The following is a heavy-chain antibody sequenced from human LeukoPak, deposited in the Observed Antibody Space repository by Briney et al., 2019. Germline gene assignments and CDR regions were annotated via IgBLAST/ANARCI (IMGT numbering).Heavy chain of an antibody. D-gene: IGHD4-17*01. J-gene: IGHJ4*02. V-gene: IGHV4-31*03. CDR1: GGSISSGGYY. Sequence: TLSLTCTVSGGSISSGGYYWSWIRQLPGKGLECIGFIYYSGSTFYNPSLKSRVTISIDTSKNQFSLKLSSVTAADTAVYYCARAGFTVTYFDYWGQGTLVTVSS. CDR3: ARAGFTVTYFDY. CDR2: IYYSGST.